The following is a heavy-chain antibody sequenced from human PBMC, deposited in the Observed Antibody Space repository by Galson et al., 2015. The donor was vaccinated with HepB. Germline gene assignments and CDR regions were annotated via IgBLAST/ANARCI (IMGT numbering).Heavy chain of an antibody. Sequence: SLRLSCAASGFTFSSYAMSWVRQAPGKGLEWVSGVSGSGGSTYYADSVTGRFTISRDNSKSTLYLQMNSLRAEDTAVYYCAKVGSRWTGIPDYWGQGTLVAVSS. V-gene: IGHV3-23*01. CDR2: VSGSGGST. CDR3: AKVGSRWTGIPDY. CDR1: GFTFSSYA. J-gene: IGHJ4*02. D-gene: IGHD1-26*01.